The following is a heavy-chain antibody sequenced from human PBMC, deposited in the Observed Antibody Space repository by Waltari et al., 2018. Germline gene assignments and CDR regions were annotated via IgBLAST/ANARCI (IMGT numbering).Heavy chain of an antibody. V-gene: IGHV3-33*01. D-gene: IGHD3-10*01. CDR2: IWSDGSYE. CDR1: GFAFRSCA. Sequence: QVQLVESGGGVVQPGRSLRLSCAASGFAFRSCAMPWVRQAPGKGLEWVAVIWSDGSYEYYADSVKGRFTVSRDNSKTALFVQMNSLRAEDTAVYYCARALGSGSFLIDFWGQGTLVTVSS. J-gene: IGHJ4*02. CDR3: ARALGSGSFLIDF.